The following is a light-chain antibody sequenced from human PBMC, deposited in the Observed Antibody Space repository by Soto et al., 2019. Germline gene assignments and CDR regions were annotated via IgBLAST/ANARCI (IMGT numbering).Light chain of an antibody. CDR2: GAS. J-gene: IGKJ1*01. Sequence: DIQMTQSPSSLSASVGDRVTITCRASQSISSYLSWYQQKPGKAPGLLIYGASSLQSGVPSRFSGSGSGTDFTLTISSLQPEESAAYYCQQSYSTPPTFGQGTKVEIK. CDR1: QSISSY. V-gene: IGKV1-39*01. CDR3: QQSYSTPPT.